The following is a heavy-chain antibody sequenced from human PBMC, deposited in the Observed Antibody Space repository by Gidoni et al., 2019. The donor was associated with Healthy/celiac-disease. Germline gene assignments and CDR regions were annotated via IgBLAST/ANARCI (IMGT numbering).Heavy chain of an antibody. V-gene: IGHV1-2*02. CDR3: ARALEPFGVVIGDHDAFDI. CDR1: GYTFTGYY. D-gene: IGHD3-3*01. J-gene: IGHJ3*02. CDR2: INPNSGGT. Sequence: QVQLVQSGAEVKKPGASVKVSCKASGYTFTGYYMHWVRQAPGQGLEWMGWINPNSGGTNYAQKFQGRVTMTRDTSISTAYMELSRLRSDDTAVYYCARALEPFGVVIGDHDAFDIWGQGTMVTVSS.